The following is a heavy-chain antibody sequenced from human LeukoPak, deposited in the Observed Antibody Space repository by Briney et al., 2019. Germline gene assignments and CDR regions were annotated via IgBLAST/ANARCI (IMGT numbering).Heavy chain of an antibody. V-gene: IGHV1-69*01. J-gene: IGHJ4*02. CDR2: IIPIFGTA. CDR3: ARARDIVVVVAAPYDY. CDR1: GGTFSNYA. Sequence: SVKVSCKASGGTFSNYAISWVRQAPGQGLEWMGGIIPIFGTANYAQKFQGRVTITADESTSTAYMELSSLRSEDTAVYYCARARDIVVVVAAPYDYWGQGTLVTVSS. D-gene: IGHD2-15*01.